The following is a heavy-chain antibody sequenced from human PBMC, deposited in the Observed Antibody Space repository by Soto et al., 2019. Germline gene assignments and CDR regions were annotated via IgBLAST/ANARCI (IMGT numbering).Heavy chain of an antibody. CDR1: GGSFSGYY. Sequence: QVQLQQWGAGLLKPSETLFLTCVVNGGSFSGYYWSWIRLPPGKGLEWIGEINHSGITDSNPSLKSRVTISVVASWTQYYLNLTSVTAADTAVYYCTRARSSVPGRRGIGYYALDVWGQGTTVTVSS. CDR3: TRARSSVPGRRGIGYYALDV. CDR2: INHSGIT. V-gene: IGHV4-34*01. J-gene: IGHJ6*02. D-gene: IGHD2-2*03.